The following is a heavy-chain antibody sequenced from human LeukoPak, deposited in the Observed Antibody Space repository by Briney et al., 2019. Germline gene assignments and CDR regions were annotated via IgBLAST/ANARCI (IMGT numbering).Heavy chain of an antibody. Sequence: RGSLRLSCAASGFTFSDHYMDWVCQAPGKGLEWVGRTRNKANSYTTEYAASVKGRFTISRDESKNSLYLQMNSLKTEDTAVYYCARGVGATVDCWGQGTLITVSS. CDR3: ARGVGATVDC. CDR1: GFTFSDHY. CDR2: TRNKANSYTT. V-gene: IGHV3-72*01. D-gene: IGHD1-26*01. J-gene: IGHJ4*02.